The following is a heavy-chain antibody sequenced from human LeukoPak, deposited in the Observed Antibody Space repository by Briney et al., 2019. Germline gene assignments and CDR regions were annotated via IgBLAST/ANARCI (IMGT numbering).Heavy chain of an antibody. CDR1: GLTLSGGA. CDR3: ARYVLGASNYYFDY. J-gene: IGHJ4*02. D-gene: IGHD2-15*01. Sequence: GGSLRLSCAASGLTLSGGAISWVRQAPGKGLEWVSTIIVSGGNTYYTDSVKGRFTISRENSKNTVYLQMNSLRADDTAVYYCARYVLGASNYYFDYWGQGTLVTVSS. V-gene: IGHV3-23*01. CDR2: IIVSGGNT.